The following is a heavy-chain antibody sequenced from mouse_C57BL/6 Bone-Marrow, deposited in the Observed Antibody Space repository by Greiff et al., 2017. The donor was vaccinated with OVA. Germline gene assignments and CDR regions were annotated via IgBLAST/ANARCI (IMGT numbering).Heavy chain of an antibody. Sequence: QVQLQQSGAELARPGASVKLSCKASGYTFTSYGISWVKQRTGQGLEWIGEIYPRSGNTYYNEKFKGKATLTADKSSSTAYMELRSLTSEDSAVYFCARLAEVYGYYAMDYWGQGTSVTVSS. CDR3: ARLAEVYGYYAMDY. D-gene: IGHD1-1*02. V-gene: IGHV1-81*01. CDR1: GYTFTSYG. J-gene: IGHJ4*01. CDR2: IYPRSGNT.